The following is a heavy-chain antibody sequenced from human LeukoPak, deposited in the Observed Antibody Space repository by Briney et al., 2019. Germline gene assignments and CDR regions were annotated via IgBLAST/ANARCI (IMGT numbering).Heavy chain of an antibody. J-gene: IGHJ4*02. CDR3: LTGDYDFWSGFYSPNHYFDY. Sequence: GGSLRLSCAVSGVTLTSAWMSWVRQAPGKGLEWVGRIKGKTAAGAPDYVASVKGRFTISRDDSKNTLFLQMNSLKTEDTAVYYCLTGDYDFWSGFYSPNHYFDYWGQGTLVTVSS. CDR1: GVTLTSAW. D-gene: IGHD3-3*01. CDR2: IKGKTAAGAP. V-gene: IGHV3-15*01.